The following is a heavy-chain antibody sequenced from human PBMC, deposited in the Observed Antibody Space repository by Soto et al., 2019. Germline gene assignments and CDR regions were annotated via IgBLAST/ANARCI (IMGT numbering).Heavy chain of an antibody. Sequence: SLTCTVSGGSISSSNYYWGWIRQPPGKGLEWIGNIYYSGITYYNPSLKNRVTISVDTSKNQFSLKLSSVTAADTAVYYCARKQSSTLFDYWGQGTLVTVSS. CDR1: GGSISSSNYY. V-gene: IGHV4-39*01. J-gene: IGHJ4*02. CDR2: IYYSGIT. CDR3: ARKQSSTLFDY. D-gene: IGHD6-13*01.